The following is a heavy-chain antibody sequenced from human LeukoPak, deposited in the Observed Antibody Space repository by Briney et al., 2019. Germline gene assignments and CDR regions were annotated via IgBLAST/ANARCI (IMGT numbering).Heavy chain of an antibody. CDR1: GGSISSGGYF. V-gene: IGHV4-31*03. CDR2: IYYSGST. D-gene: IGHD6-13*01. CDR3: ARDSSRGYYYYGMDV. Sequence: SETLSLTCTVSGGSISSGGYFWSWIRQHPGTGLEWIGYIYYSGSTYYNPSLKSRVTISVDTSKNQFSLKLSSVTAADTAVYYCARDSSRGYYYYGMDVWGQGTTVTVSS. J-gene: IGHJ6*02.